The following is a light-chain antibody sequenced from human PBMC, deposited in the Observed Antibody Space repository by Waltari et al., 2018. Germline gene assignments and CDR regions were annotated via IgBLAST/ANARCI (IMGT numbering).Light chain of an antibody. J-gene: IGKJ1*01. CDR2: RVS. Sequence: DIVMTQTPSLPVTPGEPASISCRSSQSLLHTDGRTYLYWYLQKPGQPPRLLIYRVSNRFSGVPDRFSGSGSGTDFTLKISRVEAEDVGVYYCMQTLQTPWTFGQGTKVEIK. CDR1: QSLLHTDGRTY. CDR3: MQTLQTPWT. V-gene: IGKV2D-29*01.